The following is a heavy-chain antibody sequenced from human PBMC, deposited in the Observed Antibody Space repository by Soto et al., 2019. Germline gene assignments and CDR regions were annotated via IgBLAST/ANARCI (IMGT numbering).Heavy chain of an antibody. Sequence: PSETLSLTCTVSGGSISSYYWSWIRQPPGKGLEWIGYIYYSGSTYYNPSLKSRVTISVDTSKNQFSLKLSSVTAADTAVYYCARGNYYDSSGYYDYWGQGTLVTVSS. J-gene: IGHJ4*02. CDR2: IYYSGST. CDR3: ARGNYYDSSGYYDY. V-gene: IGHV4-59*01. D-gene: IGHD3-22*01. CDR1: GGSISSYY.